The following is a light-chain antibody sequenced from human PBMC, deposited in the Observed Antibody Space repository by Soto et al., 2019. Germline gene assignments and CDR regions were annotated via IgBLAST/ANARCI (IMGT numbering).Light chain of an antibody. CDR2: GAS. J-gene: IGKJ1*01. CDR3: QKNGPSWT. V-gene: IGKV3-20*01. CDR1: QSVTSSH. Sequence: EIVLTQSPGTLSLSPGERATLSCRASQSVTSSHLVYYHQKPDQAPRLLIYGASSRATGIPDNFSGSGSGTDFTLTISRLEPEDLAVYYCQKNGPSWTFGQGTKVEIK.